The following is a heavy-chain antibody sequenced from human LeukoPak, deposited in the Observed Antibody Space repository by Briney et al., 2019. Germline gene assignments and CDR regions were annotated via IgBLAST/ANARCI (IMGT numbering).Heavy chain of an antibody. CDR1: GFTFSSYA. CDR3: AKGGYDFWSGLDAFDI. CDR2: ISGSGGST. D-gene: IGHD3-3*01. V-gene: IGHV3-23*01. J-gene: IGHJ3*02. Sequence: GGSLRLSCAASGFTFSSYAMSWVRQAPGKGLEWVSAISGSGGSTYYADSVKGRFTISRDNSKNTLYLQMNSLRAEDTAVYYCAKGGYDFWSGLDAFDIWGQGTMVTVSS.